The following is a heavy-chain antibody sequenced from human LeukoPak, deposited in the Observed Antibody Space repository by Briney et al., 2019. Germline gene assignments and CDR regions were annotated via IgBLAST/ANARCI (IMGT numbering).Heavy chain of an antibody. Sequence: GGSLRLSCAASGFSLSGYWMHWVRQAPGKGLVWVSRISGDGSTTNYADSVKGRFTISRDNSKNTLYLQMNSLRAEDTAVYYCAKGYDFWSAYYFDYWGQGTLVTVSS. V-gene: IGHV3-74*01. J-gene: IGHJ4*02. D-gene: IGHD3-3*01. CDR3: AKGYDFWSAYYFDY. CDR2: ISGDGSTT. CDR1: GFSLSGYW.